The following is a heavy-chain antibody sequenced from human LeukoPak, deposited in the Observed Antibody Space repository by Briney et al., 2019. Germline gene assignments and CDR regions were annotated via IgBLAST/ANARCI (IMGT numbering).Heavy chain of an antibody. Sequence: SQTLSLTCTVSGGSISSGDYYWSWIRQPPGKGLEWIGYIYYSGSTYYNPSFKSRVTISVDTTKHQFSLNLSSVTAADTAVYFCARLAIVGATTGNLDYWGQGTLVTVSS. CDR3: ARLAIVGATTGNLDY. J-gene: IGHJ4*02. CDR1: GGSISSGDYY. V-gene: IGHV4-30-4*01. D-gene: IGHD1-26*01. CDR2: IYYSGST.